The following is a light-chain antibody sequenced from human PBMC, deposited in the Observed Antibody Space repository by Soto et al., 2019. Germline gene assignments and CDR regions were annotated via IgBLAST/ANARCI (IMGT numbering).Light chain of an antibody. CDR3: QQSYRTPST. J-gene: IGKJ5*01. CDR2: AAS. CDR1: QRFXTI. V-gene: IGKV1-39*01. Sequence: IQMTQCPSSLSASAGYSGTIACRASQRFXTILNWYQAKPGQAPNILXDAASGLQRGGPSRLSGSGSETDFTLTISSLQPEDFANYYCQQSYRTPSTFGQGTRLEIK.